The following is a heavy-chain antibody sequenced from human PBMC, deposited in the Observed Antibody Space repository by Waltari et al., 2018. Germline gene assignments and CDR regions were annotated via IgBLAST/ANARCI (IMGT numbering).Heavy chain of an antibody. CDR2: IYHSGST. V-gene: IGHV4-38-2*01. D-gene: IGHD4-17*01. CDR3: ATTSDYGDYALDY. CDR1: GYSISSGYY. Sequence: QVQLQESGPGLVKPSETLSITCAGSGYSISSGYYWGWIRQPPGKGLEWIGSIYHSGSTYYNPSLKSRVTISVDTSKNQFSLKLSSVTAADTAVYYCATTSDYGDYALDYWGQGTLVTVSS. J-gene: IGHJ4*02.